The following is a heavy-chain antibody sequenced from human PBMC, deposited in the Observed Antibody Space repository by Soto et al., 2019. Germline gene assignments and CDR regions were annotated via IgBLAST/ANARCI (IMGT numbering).Heavy chain of an antibody. D-gene: IGHD5-12*01. CDR1: GGSISSSSYY. CDR3: ARRFKFRGYYFDY. J-gene: IGHJ4*02. CDR2: IYYSGST. V-gene: IGHV4-39*01. Sequence: PSETLSLTCTVSGGSISSSSYYWGWIRQPPGKGLEWIGSIYYSGSTYYNPSLKSRVTISVDTSKNQFSLKLSSVTAADTAVYYCARRFKFRGYYFDYWGQGTLVTVSS.